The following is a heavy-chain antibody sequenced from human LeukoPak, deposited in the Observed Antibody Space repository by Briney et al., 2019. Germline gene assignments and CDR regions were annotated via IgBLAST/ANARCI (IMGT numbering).Heavy chain of an antibody. CDR2: ISSSSSYI. D-gene: IGHD3-22*01. CDR1: GFTFSSYS. Sequence: PGGSLRLSCAASGFTFSSYSMNWVRQAPGKGLEWVSSISSSSSYIYYADSVKGRFTISRDNAKNSLYLQMNSLRAEDTAVYYCARGYYDSSGYYFLQLYYFDYWGQGTLVTVSS. CDR3: ARGYYDSSGYYFLQLYYFDY. J-gene: IGHJ4*02. V-gene: IGHV3-21*01.